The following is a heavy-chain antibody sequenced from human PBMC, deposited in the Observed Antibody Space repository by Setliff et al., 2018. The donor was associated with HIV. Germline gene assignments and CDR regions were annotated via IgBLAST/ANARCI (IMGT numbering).Heavy chain of an antibody. CDR1: GFIFANAH. V-gene: IGHV3-15*01. Sequence: GESLRLSCTASGFIFANAHMDWVRQAPGKGLEWVARIKSQTDGGTIDYAAPVKDGFTISRDDSKSTLYLQMNSLKSEATALYYCTTGLMTVFGVITDCWGQGALVTVFS. D-gene: IGHD3-3*01. CDR2: IKSQTDGGTI. J-gene: IGHJ4*02. CDR3: TTGLMTVFGVITDC.